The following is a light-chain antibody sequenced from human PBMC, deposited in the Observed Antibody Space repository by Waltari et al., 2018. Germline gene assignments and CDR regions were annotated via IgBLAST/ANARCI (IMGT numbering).Light chain of an antibody. Sequence: QSALTQPRSVSGSPGQSVTISCTGTSNDVGGYNFVSWYQHHPGKDPKLIIYDVRRRPSDVPERFSGSKSDNTASLTISGLQAEDEAEYYCCSFAGTYTWVFGGGTKLTVL. CDR1: SNDVGGYNF. CDR2: DVR. V-gene: IGLV2-11*01. J-gene: IGLJ3*02. CDR3: CSFAGTYTWV.